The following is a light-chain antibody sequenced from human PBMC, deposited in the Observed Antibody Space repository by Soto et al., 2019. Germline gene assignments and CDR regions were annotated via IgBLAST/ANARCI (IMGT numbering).Light chain of an antibody. J-gene: IGLJ1*01. V-gene: IGLV1-44*01. Sequence: QSVLTQPASASGTPGQRVTISCSGSSSNIGGNTVNWYQQLPGTAPKLLIYNNNQRPSGVPDRFSGSKSGTSASLAISGLQSEDEADYYCATWDDSRNKVFGTGTKLTVL. CDR1: SSNIGGNT. CDR3: ATWDDSRNKV. CDR2: NNN.